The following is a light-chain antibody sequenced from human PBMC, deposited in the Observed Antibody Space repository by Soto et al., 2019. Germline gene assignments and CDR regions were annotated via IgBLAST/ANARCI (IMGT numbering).Light chain of an antibody. CDR1: QSVSSN. J-gene: IGKJ5*01. CDR2: GAS. V-gene: IGKV3-11*01. Sequence: EIVMTQSPATLSVSPGERATLSCRASQSVSSNLAWYQQKPGQAPRLLIYGASSRATGIPDRFSGSGFGTDSTLTISSLEPEDAAVYYCQQRSNWPPITFGQGTRLEIK. CDR3: QQRSNWPPIT.